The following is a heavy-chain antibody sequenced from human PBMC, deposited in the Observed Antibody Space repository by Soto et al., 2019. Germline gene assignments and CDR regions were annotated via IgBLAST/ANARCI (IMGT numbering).Heavy chain of an antibody. CDR1: GFSLSTRGVA. CDR2: IYWDDDK. V-gene: IGHV2-5*02. J-gene: IGHJ5*01. Sequence: QITLKESGPPLVKPTQTLTLTCTFSGFSLSTRGVAVGWIRQPPGKALEWLALIYWDDDKRYSPSLKSRLTNTKDTSKKQVALTMTNMDPVDTATYYCAHHFEHTVLDSWGQGTLVTVSS. D-gene: IGHD4-17*01. CDR3: AHHFEHTVLDS.